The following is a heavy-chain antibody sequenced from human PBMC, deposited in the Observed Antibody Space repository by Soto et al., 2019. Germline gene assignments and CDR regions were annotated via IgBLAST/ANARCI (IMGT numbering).Heavy chain of an antibody. D-gene: IGHD2-2*02. V-gene: IGHV4-31*03. Sequence: SETLSLTCTVSGGSISSGGYYWSWIRQHPGRGLEWIGYIYYSGSTYYNPSLKSRVTISVDTSKNQFSLKLSSVTAADTAVYYCARAMAGYCSSTSCYINWFDPWGQGTLVTVSS. J-gene: IGHJ5*02. CDR2: IYYSGST. CDR3: ARAMAGYCSSTSCYINWFDP. CDR1: GGSISSGGYY.